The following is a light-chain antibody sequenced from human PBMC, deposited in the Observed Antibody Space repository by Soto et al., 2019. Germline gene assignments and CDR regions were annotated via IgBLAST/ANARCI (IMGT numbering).Light chain of an antibody. CDR3: QQSYSTPFT. J-gene: IGKJ3*01. Sequence: DIQMTQSPSSLSASVGDRVTITCRASQSISSYLNWYQQKPGKAPKLLIYAASSLQSGVPSRFSVSGSGTDFTLTISSLQPEDFATYYCQQSYSTPFTVGPGSKVDVE. V-gene: IGKV1-39*01. CDR1: QSISSY. CDR2: AAS.